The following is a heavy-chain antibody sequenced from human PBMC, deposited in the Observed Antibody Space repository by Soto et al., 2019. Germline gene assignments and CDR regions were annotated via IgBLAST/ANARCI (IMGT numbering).Heavy chain of an antibody. CDR1: GYNFNSYT. V-gene: IGHV1-18*01. J-gene: IGHJ5*02. D-gene: IGHD1-26*01. CDR2: ISAYNGNT. Sequence: QVQLVQSGAEVKKPGASVKVSCKASGYNFNSYTISWVRQAPGQGLEWMGRISAYNGNTNYAQKLQGRGTTTTDTSTSTAYMELRSLRSDDTAVYHCARVVGALGPWFDPWGQGTLVTVSS. CDR3: ARVVGALGPWFDP.